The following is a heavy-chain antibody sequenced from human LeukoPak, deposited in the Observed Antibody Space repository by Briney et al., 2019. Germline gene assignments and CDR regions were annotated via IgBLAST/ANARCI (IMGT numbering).Heavy chain of an antibody. CDR3: AKGPAAGTSGGYYFDY. CDR2: ISWDGGST. D-gene: IGHD6-13*01. V-gene: IGHV3-43*01. Sequence: PGGSLRLSCAASGFTFDDYTMHWVRQAPGKGLEWVSLISWDGGSTYYADSVKGRFTISRDNSKNSLYLQMNSLRTEDTALYYCAKGPAAGTSGGYYFDYWGQGTLVTVSS. CDR1: GFTFDDYT. J-gene: IGHJ4*02.